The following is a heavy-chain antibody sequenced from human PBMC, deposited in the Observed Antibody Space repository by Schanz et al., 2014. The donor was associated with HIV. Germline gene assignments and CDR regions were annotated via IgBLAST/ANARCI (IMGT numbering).Heavy chain of an antibody. Sequence: QVQLVQSGAEVKKPGASVKVSCKASGYTFTGYSMHWVRQAPGQGLEWMGWINPNSGGTNYAQKFQGRVTISRDTSISTAYMEVSRLRSDDTAVYYCASAGFDDSSGYPDYWGQGTLVTVSS. D-gene: IGHD3-22*01. CDR1: GYTFTGYS. CDR3: ASAGFDDSSGYPDY. V-gene: IGHV1-2*02. CDR2: INPNSGGT. J-gene: IGHJ4*02.